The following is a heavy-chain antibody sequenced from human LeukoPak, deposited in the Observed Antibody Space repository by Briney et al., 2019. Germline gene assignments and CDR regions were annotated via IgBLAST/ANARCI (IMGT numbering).Heavy chain of an antibody. CDR1: GFTFSSYS. D-gene: IGHD2-15*01. CDR2: ISGSSSNI. J-gene: IGHJ4*02. Sequence: GGSLRLSCAASGFTFSSYSINWVRQAPGKGLEWVSSISGSSSNIYYADSVKGRFTISRDNAKNSLYLQMNSLRAEDTAVYYCARPLGYCTSGSCFPDYWGQGTLVTVSS. CDR3: ARPLGYCTSGSCFPDY. V-gene: IGHV3-21*01.